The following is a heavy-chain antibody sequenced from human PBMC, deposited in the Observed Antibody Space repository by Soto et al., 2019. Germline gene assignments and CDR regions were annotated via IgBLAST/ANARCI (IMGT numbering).Heavy chain of an antibody. D-gene: IGHD6-19*01. CDR2: ISSSSRTT. CDR1: GVSFSNYE. J-gene: IGHJ4*02. V-gene: IGHV3-23*01. CDR3: AKAEKSSAVAGYFDS. Sequence: PGGSLRLSCAASGVSFSNYEMNWVRQAPGKGLEWVSYISSSSRTTYYADSVKGRFTISRDNSKNTLYLQMNSLRAEDTAVYYCAKAEKSSAVAGYFDSWGQGTLVTVSS.